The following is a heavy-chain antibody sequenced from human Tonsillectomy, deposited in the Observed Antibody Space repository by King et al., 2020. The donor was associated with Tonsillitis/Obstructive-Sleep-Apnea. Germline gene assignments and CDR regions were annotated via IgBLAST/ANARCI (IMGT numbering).Heavy chain of an antibody. V-gene: IGHV3-23*04. CDR3: ANNFWSGYYFFDY. J-gene: IGHJ4*02. Sequence: VQLVESGGGLVQPGGSLRLSCAASGFTFSSYAMSWVRQAPGKGLEWVSAISGIGGSTYSADSVKGRFTISRDNSKNTLYLQMNSLRAEDTAVYYCANNFWSGYYFFDYWGQGTLVTVSS. D-gene: IGHD3-3*01. CDR1: GFTFSSYA. CDR2: ISGIGGST.